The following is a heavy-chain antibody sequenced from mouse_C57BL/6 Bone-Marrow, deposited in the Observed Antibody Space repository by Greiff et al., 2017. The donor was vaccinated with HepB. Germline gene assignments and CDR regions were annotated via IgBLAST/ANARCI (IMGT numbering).Heavy chain of an antibody. CDR2: ISDGGSYT. J-gene: IGHJ1*03. V-gene: IGHV5-4*01. CDR3: ARDPKYLFDV. D-gene: IGHD5-1*01. CDR1: GFTFSSYA. Sequence: EVKLMESGGGLVKPGGSLKLSCAASGFTFSSYAMSWVRQTPEKRLEWVATISDGGSYTYYPDNVKGRFTISRDNAKNNLYLQMSHLKSEDTAMYYCARDPKYLFDVWGTGTTVTVSS.